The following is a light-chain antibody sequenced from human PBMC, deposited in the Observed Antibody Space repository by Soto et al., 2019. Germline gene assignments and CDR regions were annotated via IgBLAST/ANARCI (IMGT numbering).Light chain of an antibody. CDR1: QDVRKY. CDR2: DAS. V-gene: IGKV1-33*01. Sequence: DIQMTQSPSSLSASVVDRVTITFQASQDVRKYLSWYQQKARKAPKLLIYDASNLETGVPSRFSGSGSGTDFTFTISSLQPEDIATYYCQQRHNLPHTFGPGTKVDIK. CDR3: QQRHNLPHT. J-gene: IGKJ3*01.